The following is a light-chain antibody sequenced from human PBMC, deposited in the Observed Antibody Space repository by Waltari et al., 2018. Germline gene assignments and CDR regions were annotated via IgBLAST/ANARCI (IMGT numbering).Light chain of an antibody. V-gene: IGLV2-14*01. CDR3: SSYTSSSTLTWV. Sequence: QSALTKPASVSGAPGQSITISCTGTSSDVGGYNYVSWYQQHPGKAPKLMIYEVSNRPSGVSNRFSGSKSGNTASLTISGLQAEDEADYYCSSYTSSSTLTWVFGGGTKLTVL. CDR1: SSDVGGYNY. CDR2: EVS. J-gene: IGLJ3*02.